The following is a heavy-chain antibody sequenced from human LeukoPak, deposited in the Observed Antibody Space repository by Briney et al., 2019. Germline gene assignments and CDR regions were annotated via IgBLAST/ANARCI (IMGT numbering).Heavy chain of an antibody. CDR1: GFTFSGYS. J-gene: IGHJ6*03. V-gene: IGHV3-48*01. D-gene: IGHD3-10*01. Sequence: GGSLRLSCAGSGFTFSGYSMHWVRQAPGKGLEWVAYISTSGSSAYYTDSVQGRFTISRDNAKNSLYLQMNTLRAEDTAVYYCARDKGDYYYYCMDVWGKGTTVTVSS. CDR3: ARDKGDYYYYCMDV. CDR2: ISTSGSSA.